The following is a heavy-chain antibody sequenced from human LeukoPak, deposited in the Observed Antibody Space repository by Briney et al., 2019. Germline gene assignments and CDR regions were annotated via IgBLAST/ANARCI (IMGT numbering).Heavy chain of an antibody. CDR1: GGSLSGHS. CDR2: ISHSGRT. D-gene: IGHD3-22*01. CDR3: ARLCLEITMIVVVFMPPQAWFDP. V-gene: IGHV4-34*01. J-gene: IGHJ5*02. Sequence: SETLSLTCAVSGGSLSGHSWSWVRQPPGKGLEWIGEISHSGRTNYNPSLSGRLTMSIGTSRNQFSMKLTSVTAADTAVYYCARLCLEITMIVVVFMPPQAWFDPWGQGTLVTVSS.